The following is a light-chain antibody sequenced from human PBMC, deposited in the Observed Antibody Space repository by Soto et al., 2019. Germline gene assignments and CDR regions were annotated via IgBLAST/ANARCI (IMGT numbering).Light chain of an antibody. CDR1: QDIGNH. V-gene: IGKV1-17*03. CDR3: QQYGSSGT. Sequence: DIQMTQSPSAMSSSVGDRVTISCRASQDIGNHLAWFQQKPGKAPKLLIYAASSLQSGVPSRFSGSGSRTDFTLTISRLEPEDFAVYYCQQYGSSGTFGQGTKVDI. CDR2: AAS. J-gene: IGKJ1*01.